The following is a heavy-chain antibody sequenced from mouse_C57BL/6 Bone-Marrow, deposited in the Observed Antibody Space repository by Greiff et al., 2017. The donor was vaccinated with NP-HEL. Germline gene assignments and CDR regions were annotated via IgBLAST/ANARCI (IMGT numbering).Heavy chain of an antibody. Sequence: QVQLQQSGAELARPGASVKLSCKASGYTFTSYGISWVKQRTGQGLEWIGEIYPRSGNTYYNEKFKGKATLTADKSSSTAYMELRSLTSEDSAVYFCARRSGVLFAYWGQGTLVTVSA. CDR3: ARRSGVLFAY. D-gene: IGHD1-1*01. CDR2: IYPRSGNT. CDR1: GYTFTSYG. J-gene: IGHJ3*01. V-gene: IGHV1-81*01.